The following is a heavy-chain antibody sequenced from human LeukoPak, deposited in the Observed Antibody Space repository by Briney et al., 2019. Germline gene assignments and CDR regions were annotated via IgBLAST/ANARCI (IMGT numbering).Heavy chain of an antibody. CDR2: IKQDGSEK. CDR1: EFTFSSYW. CDR3: ARDLGPGQYYYYYIDV. V-gene: IGHV3-7*01. J-gene: IGHJ6*03. Sequence: GGSLRLSCAASEFTFSSYWMSWVRQAPGKGLEWVANIKQDGSEKYYVDSVKGRFTISRDNAKNSLYLQMNSLRAEDTAVYYCARDLGPGQYYYYYIDVWGKGTTVTVSS.